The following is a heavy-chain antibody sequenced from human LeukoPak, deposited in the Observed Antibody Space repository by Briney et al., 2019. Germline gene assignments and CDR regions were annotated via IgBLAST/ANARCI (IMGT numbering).Heavy chain of an antibody. V-gene: IGHV3-7*01. J-gene: IGHJ4*02. D-gene: IGHD6-19*01. Sequence: GGSLRLSCPTSGFTFNIYWMSWVRQAPGKGLEWVANINQGESEKYYVDSVKGRFTISRDNAKNSLYLQMNSLRAEDTAVYYCARDSGWYTHDYWGRGTLVTVSS. CDR3: ARDSGWYTHDY. CDR2: INQGESEK. CDR1: GFTFNIYW.